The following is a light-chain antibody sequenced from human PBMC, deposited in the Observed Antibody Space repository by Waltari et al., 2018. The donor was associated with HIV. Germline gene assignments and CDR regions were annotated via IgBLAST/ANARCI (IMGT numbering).Light chain of an antibody. CDR1: RSNIGSNT. V-gene: IGLV1-44*01. Sequence: QSVLTQPPSASGTPGQRVTISCSGSRSNIGSNTVSWYQQHPGTAPKLFIYSNSQRPSGVPDRFSGSTSGTSASLAISGLQSEDEADYYCAAWDDSLNGWVFGGGTKLTVV. CDR3: AAWDDSLNGWV. CDR2: SNS. J-gene: IGLJ3*02.